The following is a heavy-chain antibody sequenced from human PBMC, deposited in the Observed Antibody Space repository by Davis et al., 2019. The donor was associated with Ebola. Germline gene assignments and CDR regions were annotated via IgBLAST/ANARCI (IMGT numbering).Heavy chain of an antibody. J-gene: IGHJ4*02. D-gene: IGHD4-11*01. CDR3: TTTTTASDY. CDR2: IWYDGSNK. V-gene: IGHV3-33*08. Sequence: PGGSLRLSCAASGFTFSSYGMHWVRQAPGKGLEWVAVIWYDGSNKYYADSVKGRFTISRDNSKNTLYLQMNSLKTEDTAVYYCTTTTTASDYWGQGTLVTVSS. CDR1: GFTFSSYG.